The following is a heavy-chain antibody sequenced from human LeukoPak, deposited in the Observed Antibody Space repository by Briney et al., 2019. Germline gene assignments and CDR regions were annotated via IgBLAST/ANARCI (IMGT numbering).Heavy chain of an antibody. V-gene: IGHV3-74*01. CDR2: IKGDGIST. Sequence: GGSLRLSCAASGFTFDDYAMHWVRHAPGQGLVWVSRIKGDGISTNYADSVKGRFTISRDIAKNTLYLQMNSLRAEDTGVYYCAKDHYWSIDYWGRGTLVTVSS. CDR1: GFTFDDYA. J-gene: IGHJ4*02. D-gene: IGHD3-3*01. CDR3: AKDHYWSIDY.